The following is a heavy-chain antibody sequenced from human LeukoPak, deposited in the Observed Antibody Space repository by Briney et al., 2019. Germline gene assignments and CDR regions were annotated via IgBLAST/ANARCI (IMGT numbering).Heavy chain of an antibody. CDR2: ISRNGNTT. V-gene: IGHV3-64D*06. J-gene: IGHJ3*02. CDR3: VKALTDDAFDI. Sequence: PGRSLRLSCSASGFTFSTFPMHWVRQAPGQGLEYFSAISRNGNTTSYADTVKGRFTISRDNSKNTLYLQMSSLRPEDTAVYYCVKALTDDAFDIWGQGTIVTVSS. CDR1: GFTFSTFP.